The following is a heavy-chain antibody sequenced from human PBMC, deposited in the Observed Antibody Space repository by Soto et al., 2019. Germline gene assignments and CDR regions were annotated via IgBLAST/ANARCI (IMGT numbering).Heavy chain of an antibody. Sequence: QVQLVESGGGVVQPGRSLRLSCAASGFTFNSYGMHWVRQAPGKGLEWVAVIWSDGSNTYYADSVKGRFTISRDNSKNTLYLQMNSLRAEDTAVYYCARPPQTSYYDSSGYYYDYWGQGTLVTVSS. CDR3: ARPPQTSYYDSSGYYYDY. J-gene: IGHJ4*02. CDR1: GFTFNSYG. D-gene: IGHD3-22*01. CDR2: IWSDGSNT. V-gene: IGHV3-33*01.